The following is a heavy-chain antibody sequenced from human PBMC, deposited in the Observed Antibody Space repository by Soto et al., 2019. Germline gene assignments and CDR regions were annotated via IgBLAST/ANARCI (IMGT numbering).Heavy chain of an antibody. CDR1: GYTFTGYY. V-gene: IGHV1-2*02. CDR2: INPGTGDT. J-gene: IGHJ5*02. CDR3: ARDGVALGFDP. Sequence: QVQLVQSGAEVKKPGASVKVSCKAFGYTFTGYYMHWVRQAPGQGLEWMGWINPGTGDTNYAQKFQGRVTMTRDTSINTDSMELRRLTSDDTAVYFCARDGVALGFDPWGQGTLVTVSS. D-gene: IGHD3-3*01.